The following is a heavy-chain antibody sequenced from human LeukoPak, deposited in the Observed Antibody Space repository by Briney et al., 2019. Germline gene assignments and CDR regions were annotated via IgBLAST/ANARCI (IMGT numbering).Heavy chain of an antibody. V-gene: IGHV3-30*18. CDR1: GFTFSSYG. D-gene: IGHD2-8*01. Sequence: GGSLRLSCAASGFTFSSYGMHWVRQAPGKGLEWVAVISYDGSNKYYADSVKGRFTISRDNSKNTLYLQMNSLRAEDTAVYYCAKEGCTNGVCYRVSWFDPWGQGTLVTVSS. CDR3: AKEGCTNGVCYRVSWFDP. J-gene: IGHJ5*02. CDR2: ISYDGSNK.